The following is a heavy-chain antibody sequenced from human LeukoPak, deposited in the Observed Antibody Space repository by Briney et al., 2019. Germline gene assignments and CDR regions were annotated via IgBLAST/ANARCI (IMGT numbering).Heavy chain of an antibody. D-gene: IGHD5-18*01. Sequence: SETLSPTCTVSGGSISSSTYYWGWIRQPPGKGLEWIGSIYYGRSTYYTPSLKSRVTISVDTSKNQFSLKLSSVTAADTAVYYCARHSDNYGHLGFDYWGQGTLVTVSS. CDR1: GGSISSSTYY. CDR3: ARHSDNYGHLGFDY. V-gene: IGHV4-39*01. J-gene: IGHJ4*02. CDR2: IYYGRST.